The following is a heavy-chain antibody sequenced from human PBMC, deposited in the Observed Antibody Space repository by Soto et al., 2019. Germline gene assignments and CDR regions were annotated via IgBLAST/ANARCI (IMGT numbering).Heavy chain of an antibody. D-gene: IGHD5-12*01. J-gene: IGHJ4*02. Sequence: QLQLQESGSGLVKPSQTLSLTCAVSGVSISSGGYSWSWIRQPPGKGLEWIGYIYHSGSTYYNPSLKSRVTISVERSKKQFSLKLSSVTAADTAVYYCAAGGGLPRYYWGQGTLVTVSS. CDR1: GVSISSGGYS. CDR3: AAGGGLPRYY. V-gene: IGHV4-30-2*01. CDR2: IYHSGST.